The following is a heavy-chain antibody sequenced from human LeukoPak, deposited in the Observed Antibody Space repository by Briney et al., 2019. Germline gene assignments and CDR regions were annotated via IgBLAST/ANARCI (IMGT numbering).Heavy chain of an antibody. Sequence: PSETLSLTCTVSGGSISSYYWSWIRQPAGKGLEWIGRIYTSGSTNYNPSLRSRVTISVDTSKNQFSLKLSSVTAADTAVYYCARAPPTNYYGSGSYSDYWGQGTLVTVSP. CDR3: ARAPPTNYYGSGSYSDY. J-gene: IGHJ4*02. CDR2: IYTSGST. D-gene: IGHD3-10*01. V-gene: IGHV4-4*07. CDR1: GGSISSYY.